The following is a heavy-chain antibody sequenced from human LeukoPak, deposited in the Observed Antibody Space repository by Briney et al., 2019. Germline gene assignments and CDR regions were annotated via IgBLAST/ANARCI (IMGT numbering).Heavy chain of an antibody. V-gene: IGHV4-38-2*01. Sequence: SETLSLTCAVSGYSLSSGYYWGWIRQPPGKGLEWIGSIYHSGSTYYNPSLKSRVTIDTSKNQFSLKLSSVTAADTAVYYCASADPLYYDILTGWDPFFDYWGQGNLVTVSS. CDR1: GYSLSSGYY. CDR2: IYHSGST. J-gene: IGHJ4*02. CDR3: ASADPLYYDILTGWDPFFDY. D-gene: IGHD3-9*01.